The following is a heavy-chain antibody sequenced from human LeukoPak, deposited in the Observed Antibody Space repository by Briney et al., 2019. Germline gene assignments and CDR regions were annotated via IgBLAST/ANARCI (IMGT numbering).Heavy chain of an antibody. J-gene: IGHJ4*02. D-gene: IGHD5-12*01. CDR2: ISYDGSNK. Sequence: GRSLRLSCAASGFTFSSYGMHWVRQAPGKGLEWVAVISYDGSNKYYADSVKGRFTISRDNSKNTLYLQMNSLRAEDTAVYYCAKDHPWLAGYWGQGTLVTVSS. CDR3: AKDHPWLAGY. V-gene: IGHV3-30*18. CDR1: GFTFSSYG.